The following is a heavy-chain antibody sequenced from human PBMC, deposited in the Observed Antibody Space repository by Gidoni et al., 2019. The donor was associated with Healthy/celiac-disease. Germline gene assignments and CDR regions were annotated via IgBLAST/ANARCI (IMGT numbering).Heavy chain of an antibody. CDR2: IYPGDSDT. CDR3: ATALSGDRGGAFDI. D-gene: IGHD7-27*01. J-gene: IGHJ3*02. Sequence: EVHLVQSGAEVKKPGESLMMSCKGSGYSFTSFWIGWVRRITGKGLEWMGIIYPGDSDTRYSPAFQGQVTISVDKSISTAYLQWSSLKASDTAMYYCATALSGDRGGAFDIWGQGTMVIVSS. CDR1: GYSFTSFW. V-gene: IGHV5-51*03.